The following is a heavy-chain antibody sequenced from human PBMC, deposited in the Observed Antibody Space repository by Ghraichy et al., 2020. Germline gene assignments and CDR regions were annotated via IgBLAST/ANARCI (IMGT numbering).Heavy chain of an antibody. J-gene: IGHJ6*03. Sequence: GGSLRLSCAASGFTVSSNYMSWVRQAPGKGLEWVSVIYSGGSTYYADSVKGRFTISRDNSKNTLYLQMNSLRAEDTAVYYCARVNGRLRLGELSFYYYYYMDVWGKGTTVTVSS. D-gene: IGHD3-16*02. V-gene: IGHV3-53*01. CDR1: GFTVSSNY. CDR2: IYSGGST. CDR3: ARVNGRLRLGELSFYYYYYMDV.